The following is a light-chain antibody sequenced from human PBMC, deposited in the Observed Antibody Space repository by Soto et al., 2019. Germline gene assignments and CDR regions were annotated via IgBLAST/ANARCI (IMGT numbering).Light chain of an antibody. CDR2: DAS. CDR3: QQYTNWPRT. J-gene: IGKJ1*01. CDR1: LSISRY. Sequence: EIVLTQSPATLSLSPGERATLSCRASLSISRYLAWYQQKPGQVPRLLLNDASNRATGIPARFSGSGSGTEFTLTISSLQSEDFAVYYCQQYTNWPRTFGQGTKVDIK. V-gene: IGKV3-11*01.